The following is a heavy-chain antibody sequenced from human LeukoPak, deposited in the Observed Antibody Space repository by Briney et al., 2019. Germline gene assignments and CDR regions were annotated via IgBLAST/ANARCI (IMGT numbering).Heavy chain of an antibody. CDR3: ARGATMVRGVITA. CDR2: ISPNSGGT. J-gene: IGHJ5*02. Sequence: SVKVSCKASGYTFTDYYIHWVRQAPGQGLEWMGWISPNSGGTNYAQKFQGRVTMTRDTAIGTAYVDLSRLRSDDTAVYYCARGATMVRGVITAWGQGTLVTVSS. V-gene: IGHV1-2*02. CDR1: GYTFTDYY. D-gene: IGHD3-10*01.